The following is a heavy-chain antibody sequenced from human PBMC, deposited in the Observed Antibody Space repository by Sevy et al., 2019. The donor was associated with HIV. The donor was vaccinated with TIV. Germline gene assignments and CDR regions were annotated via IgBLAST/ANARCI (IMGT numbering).Heavy chain of an antibody. CDR1: GFTFSSYA. D-gene: IGHD6-6*01. J-gene: IGHJ4*02. V-gene: IGHV3-21*01. Sequence: GGSLRLSCAASGFTFSSYAMSWVRQAPGKGLEWVSSISSSSSYIYYADSVKGRFTISRDNAKNSLYLQMNSLRAEDTAVYYCARDIPAPGGSSAADWGQGTLVTVSS. CDR2: ISSSSSYI. CDR3: ARDIPAPGGSSAAD.